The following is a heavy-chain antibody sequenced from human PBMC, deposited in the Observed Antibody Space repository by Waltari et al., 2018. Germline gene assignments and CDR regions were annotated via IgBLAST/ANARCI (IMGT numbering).Heavy chain of an antibody. J-gene: IGHJ4*02. D-gene: IGHD3-3*01. Sequence: QVQLVQSGAEVNKPGASVKVSCKVSGYTLTELSMHWVRQAPGKGLEWMGGFDAEDGEPNYAQKFQGRVTMTADTSTDTAYMGLVSLRAEDAAVYYCATRDRFTKWLVPHYWGQGTLVTVSS. CDR1: GYTLTELS. V-gene: IGHV1-24*01. CDR2: FDAEDGEP. CDR3: ATRDRFTKWLVPHY.